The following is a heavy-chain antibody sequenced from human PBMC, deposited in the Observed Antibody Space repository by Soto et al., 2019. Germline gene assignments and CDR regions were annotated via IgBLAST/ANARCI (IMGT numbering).Heavy chain of an antibody. D-gene: IGHD6-13*01. J-gene: IGHJ6*02. Sequence: ASVKVSCKASGYTFTGYYMHWVRQAPGQGREWMGWINPNSGGTNYAQKFQGWATMTRDTSISTAYMELSRLRSDDTAVYYCARGPIAAAGKGYYYYGMDVWGQGTTVTVSS. V-gene: IGHV1-2*04. CDR3: ARGPIAAAGKGYYYYGMDV. CDR2: INPNSGGT. CDR1: GYTFTGYY.